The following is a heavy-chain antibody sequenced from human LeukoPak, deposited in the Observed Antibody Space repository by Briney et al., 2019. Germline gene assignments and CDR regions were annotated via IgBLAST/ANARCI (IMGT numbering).Heavy chain of an antibody. CDR1: GYSISSSYN. Sequence: SETLSLTCAVSGYSISSSYNWGGSRQPPGKGGGWIGIIYDSGRAHYNTSRKSRVTLQVDTSKNQFSLKLRSVTAADTAVYYCASLPSNTVSHDYWGQGTLVTVSS. V-gene: IGHV4-38-2*01. D-gene: IGHD4-11*01. J-gene: IGHJ4*02. CDR2: IYDSGRA. CDR3: ASLPSNTVSHDY.